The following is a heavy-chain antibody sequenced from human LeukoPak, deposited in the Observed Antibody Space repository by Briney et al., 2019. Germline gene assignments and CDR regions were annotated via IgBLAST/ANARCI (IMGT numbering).Heavy chain of an antibody. J-gene: IGHJ6*02. CDR3: ARAITGRGYSSSWYYYYYGMDV. CDR2: ISYDGSNK. CDR1: GFTFSSYA. V-gene: IGHV3-30-3*01. Sequence: GRSLRLSCAASGFTFSSYAMHWVRQAPGKGLEWVAVISYDGSNKYYADSVKGRFTISRDNSKNTLYLQMNSLRAEDTAVYYCARAITGRGYSSSWYYYYYGMDVWGQGTTVTVSS. D-gene: IGHD6-13*01.